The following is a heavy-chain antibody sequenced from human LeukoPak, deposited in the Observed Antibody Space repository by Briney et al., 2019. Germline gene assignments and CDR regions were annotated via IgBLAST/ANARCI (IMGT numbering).Heavy chain of an antibody. J-gene: IGHJ6*03. CDR2: INPNSGGT. Sequence: ASVKVSCKASGYTFTGYYMHWVRQAPGQGLEWMGWINPNSGGTNYAQKFQGRVTMARDTSISTAYMELSRLRSDDTAVYYCAGENWNDPFYYYYYMDVWGKGTRVTVSS. CDR3: AGENWNDPFYYYYYMDV. D-gene: IGHD1-1*01. V-gene: IGHV1-2*02. CDR1: GYTFTGYY.